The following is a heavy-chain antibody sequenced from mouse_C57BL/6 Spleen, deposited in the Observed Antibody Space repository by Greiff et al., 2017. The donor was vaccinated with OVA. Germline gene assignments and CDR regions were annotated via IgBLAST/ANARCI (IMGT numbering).Heavy chain of an antibody. D-gene: IGHD1-1*01. V-gene: IGHV5-17*01. CDR1: GFTFSDYG. J-gene: IGHJ1*03. CDR2: ISSGSSTI. Sequence: EVQGVESGGGLVKPGGSLKLSCAASGFTFSDYGMHWVRQAPEKGLEWVAYISSGSSTIYYADTVKGRFTISRDNAKNTLFLQMTSLRSEDTAMYYCAREGYYGSSFDVWGTGTTVTVSS. CDR3: AREGYYGSSFDV.